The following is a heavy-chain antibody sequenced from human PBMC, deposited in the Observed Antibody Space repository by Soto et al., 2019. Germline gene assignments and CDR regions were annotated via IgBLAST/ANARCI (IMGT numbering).Heavy chain of an antibody. D-gene: IGHD6-19*01. Sequence: GGSLRLSCAASGFTFDDYTMHWVRQAPGKGLEWVSLISWDGGSTYYADSVKGRFTISRDNAKNSLYLQMNSLRAEDTAVYYCARDGSVGSGWYENAFDIWGQGTMVTVSS. CDR3: ARDGSVGSGWYENAFDI. CDR1: GFTFDDYT. V-gene: IGHV3-43*01. J-gene: IGHJ3*02. CDR2: ISWDGGST.